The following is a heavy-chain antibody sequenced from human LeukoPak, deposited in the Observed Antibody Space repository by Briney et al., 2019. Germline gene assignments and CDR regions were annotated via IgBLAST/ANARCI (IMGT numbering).Heavy chain of an antibody. CDR2: ISHDGSNK. CDR3: ARGPERTGVGTRYYYDMDV. V-gene: IGHV3-30-3*01. D-gene: IGHD3/OR15-3a*01. CDR1: GFTFSSYA. J-gene: IGHJ6*02. Sequence: GLSLRLSCAASGFTFSSYAMHWVRQAPRKGLEWVAVISHDGSNKYYADSVKGRFTISRDNSKNTLYLQMNSLRAEDTAVYYCARGPERTGVGTRYYYDMDVWGQGATVTVSS.